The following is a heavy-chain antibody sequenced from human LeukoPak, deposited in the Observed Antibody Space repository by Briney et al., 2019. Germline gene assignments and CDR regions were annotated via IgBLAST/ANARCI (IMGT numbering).Heavy chain of an antibody. Sequence: SETLSLTCAVYGGSFSGYYWSWIRQPPGKGLEWIGEINHSGSTNYNPSLKSRVTISVDTSKNQFSLKLSSVTAADTAVYYCARGVGTAMDSDYWGQGTLVTVSS. D-gene: IGHD5-18*01. CDR2: INHSGST. CDR1: GGSFSGYY. J-gene: IGHJ4*02. V-gene: IGHV4-34*01. CDR3: ARGVGTAMDSDY.